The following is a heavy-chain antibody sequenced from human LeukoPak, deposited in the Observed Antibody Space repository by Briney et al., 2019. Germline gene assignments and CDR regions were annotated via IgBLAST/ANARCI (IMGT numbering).Heavy chain of an antibody. Sequence: GASVKVSCKASGYTFTSYGNSWVRQAPAQGLEWMGWISAYNGNTNYAQKLQGRVTMTTDTSTSTAYMELRSLRSDDTAVYYCARADILTSPFDPWGQGTLVTVSS. CDR3: ARADILTSPFDP. J-gene: IGHJ5*02. CDR2: ISAYNGNT. V-gene: IGHV1-18*04. CDR1: GYTFTSYG. D-gene: IGHD3-9*01.